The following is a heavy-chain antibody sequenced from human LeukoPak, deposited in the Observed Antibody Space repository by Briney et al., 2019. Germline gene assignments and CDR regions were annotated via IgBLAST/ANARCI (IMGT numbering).Heavy chain of an antibody. V-gene: IGHV4-4*07. J-gene: IGHJ6*02. CDR2: IYTSGST. D-gene: IGHD3-10*01. CDR1: GGSLISYY. CDR3: ARGMVRGAPGYYGMDV. Sequence: PSETLSLTCTVSGGSLISYYWSWIRQPAGKGLEWIGRIYTSGSTNYNPSLKSRVTMSVDTSKNQFSLKLSSVTAADTAVYYCARGMVRGAPGYYGMDVWGQGTTVTVSS.